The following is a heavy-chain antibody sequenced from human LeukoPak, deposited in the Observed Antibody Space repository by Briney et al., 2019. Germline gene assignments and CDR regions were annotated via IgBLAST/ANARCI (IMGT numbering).Heavy chain of an antibody. D-gene: IGHD3-22*01. Sequence: GGSLRLSCAASGFTFSSYAMSWVRQAPGKGLEWVSAISGSGGSTYYADSVKGRFTISRHNSKNTLYLQMNSLRAEDTAVYYCAKSITMIVVVISFDYWGQGTLVTVSS. CDR2: ISGSGGST. V-gene: IGHV3-23*01. CDR3: AKSITMIVVVISFDY. J-gene: IGHJ4*02. CDR1: GFTFSSYA.